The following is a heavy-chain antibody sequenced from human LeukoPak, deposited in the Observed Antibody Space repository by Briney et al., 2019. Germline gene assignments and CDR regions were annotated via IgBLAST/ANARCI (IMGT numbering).Heavy chain of an antibody. J-gene: IGHJ4*02. Sequence: TGGSLRLSCAASGFTFSSYEMNWVRQAPGKGLEWVSYISSSGSTIYYADPVKGRFTISRDNAKNSLYLQMNSLRAEDTAVYYCARGDSGSYYFDYWGQGTLVTVSS. V-gene: IGHV3-48*03. CDR3: ARGDSGSYYFDY. CDR2: ISSSGSTI. D-gene: IGHD1-26*01. CDR1: GFTFSSYE.